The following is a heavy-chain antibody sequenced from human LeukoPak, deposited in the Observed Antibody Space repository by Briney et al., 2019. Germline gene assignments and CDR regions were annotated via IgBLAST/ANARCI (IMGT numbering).Heavy chain of an antibody. CDR2: ISGSGGST. D-gene: IGHD2-2*01. J-gene: IGHJ6*02. CDR3: AKTLRYCSSTSCHYYYYYYGMDV. V-gene: IGHV3-23*01. Sequence: PGGSLRLSCAASGFTFSSYAMDWVRQAPGKGLEWVSAISGSGGSTYYADSVKGRFTISRDNSKNTLYLQMNSLRAEDTAVYYCAKTLRYCSSTSCHYYYYYYGMDVWGQGTTVTVSS. CDR1: GFTFSSYA.